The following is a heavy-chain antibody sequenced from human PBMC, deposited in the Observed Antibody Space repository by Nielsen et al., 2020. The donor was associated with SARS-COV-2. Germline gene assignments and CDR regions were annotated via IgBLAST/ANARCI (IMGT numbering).Heavy chain of an antibody. D-gene: IGHD2-2*01. J-gene: IGHJ4*02. CDR1: GYTFTNYN. V-gene: IGHV1-18*01. CDR3: ARVSLGGEECWTTSYYSFDY. CDR2: IATNTGNT. Sequence: ASVKVSCKASGYTFTNYNIAWVRQAPGQGLEWIGWIATNTGNTNYAQNFQGRVTMATDTSTGIGYMELRNLKSDDTAVYFCARVSLGGEECWTTSYYSFDYWGQGSLVTVSS.